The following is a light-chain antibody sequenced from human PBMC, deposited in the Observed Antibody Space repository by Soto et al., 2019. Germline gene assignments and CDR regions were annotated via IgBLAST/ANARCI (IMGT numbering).Light chain of an antibody. CDR3: SSYTSRSTLGV. Sequence: QSALTQPASVSGSPGQSITISCTGTSSDVGSYNLVSWYQQHPGKAPKLMIYDVSNRPSGVSYRFSGSKSGNTASLTISGLQAEDEADYYCSSYTSRSTLGVFGGGTKLTVL. V-gene: IGLV2-14*02. J-gene: IGLJ2*01. CDR2: DVS. CDR1: SSDVGSYNL.